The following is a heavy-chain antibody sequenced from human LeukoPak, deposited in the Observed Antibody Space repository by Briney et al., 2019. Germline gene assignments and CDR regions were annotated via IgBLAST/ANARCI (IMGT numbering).Heavy chain of an antibody. CDR2: ISGSSGII. V-gene: IGHV3-48*01. D-gene: IGHD3-3*01. Sequence: GGPLRLSCAASGFTFNTYTMNWVRQAPGKGLEWVSYISGSSGIIDYADSVRGRFTISRDNAKNTLYLQMNSLRAEDTAVYYCARDSYDFWSGYYSSSEFDYWGQGTLVTVSS. CDR3: ARDSYDFWSGYYSSSEFDY. CDR1: GFTFNTYT. J-gene: IGHJ4*02.